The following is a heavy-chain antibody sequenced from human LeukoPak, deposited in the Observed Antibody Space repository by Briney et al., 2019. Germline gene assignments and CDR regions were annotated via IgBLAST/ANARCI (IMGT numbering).Heavy chain of an antibody. CDR1: GYTLTELS. D-gene: IGHD6-6*01. CDR3: ATGEYSSSSVDY. CDR2: FDPEDGET. Sequence: ASVKVSCKVSGYTLTELSMHWVRQAPGKGLEWMGGFDPEDGETIYAQKFQGRVTMTEDTSTDTAYMELSSLRSVDTAVYYCATGEYSSSSVDYWGQGTLVTVSS. V-gene: IGHV1-24*01. J-gene: IGHJ4*02.